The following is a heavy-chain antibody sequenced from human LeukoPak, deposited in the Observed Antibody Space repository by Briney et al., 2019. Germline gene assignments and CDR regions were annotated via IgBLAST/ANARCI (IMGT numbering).Heavy chain of an antibody. Sequence: ASVKVSCKASGYTFTSYDINWVRQAPGQGLEWMGWMNPNSGNTVYAQKLEGRVTMKRNTSISTAYMELSSPRSEDTAVYYCARDIGDYYFDYWGQGTLVTVSS. CDR2: MNPNSGNT. V-gene: IGHV1-8*01. J-gene: IGHJ4*02. CDR3: ARDIGDYYFDY. CDR1: GYTFTSYD.